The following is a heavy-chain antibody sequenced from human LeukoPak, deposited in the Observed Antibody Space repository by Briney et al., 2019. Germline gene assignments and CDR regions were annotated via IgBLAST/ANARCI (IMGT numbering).Heavy chain of an antibody. CDR3: AKSSGWFVYFYY. V-gene: IGHV3-66*01. CDR1: GFTVSSNY. Sequence: PGGSLTLSCAASGFTVSSNYMSWVRQAPGKGLEWVSVIYSGGSTYYADSVKGRYTISRDNSKNTLYLQMNSLRAEDTAVYYCAKSSGWFVYFYYWGQGTLVTVSS. D-gene: IGHD6-19*01. CDR2: IYSGGST. J-gene: IGHJ4*02.